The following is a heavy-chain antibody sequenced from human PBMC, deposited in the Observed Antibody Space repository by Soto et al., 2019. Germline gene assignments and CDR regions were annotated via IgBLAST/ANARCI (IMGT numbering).Heavy chain of an antibody. Sequence: SETLSLTCAVYGGSFSGYYWSWIRQPPGKGLEWIGEINHSGSTNYNPSLKSRVTISVDTSKDQFSLKLSSATAADTAVYYCARTPQPSAAGPVGWFAPWGQGTLVTVSS. CDR1: GGSFSGYY. V-gene: IGHV4-34*01. CDR3: ARTPQPSAAGPVGWFAP. D-gene: IGHD6-13*01. J-gene: IGHJ5*02. CDR2: INHSGST.